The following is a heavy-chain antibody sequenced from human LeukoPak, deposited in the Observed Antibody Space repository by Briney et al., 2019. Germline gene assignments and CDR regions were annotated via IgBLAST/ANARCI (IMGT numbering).Heavy chain of an antibody. V-gene: IGHV3-11*01. CDR1: GFPFNDYY. Sequence: AGGSLRLSLAASGFPFNDYYMSWIRPAPGKGLEWLSYNNIGGTNTHYAGSVKGRFTISRDNAKKSLYLAMNNLRAEDTAVYYCATDGAGFDTWVRGVLVTVSS. J-gene: IGHJ5*02. CDR2: NNIGGTNT. CDR3: ATDGAGFDT.